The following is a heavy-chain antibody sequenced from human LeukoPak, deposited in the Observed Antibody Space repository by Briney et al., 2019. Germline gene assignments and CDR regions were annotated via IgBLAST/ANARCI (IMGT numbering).Heavy chain of an antibody. V-gene: IGHV1-2*02. D-gene: IGHD3-22*01. CDR3: ARGGYYYDSSGYYVY. J-gene: IGHJ4*02. CDR2: INPNGGGT. CDR1: GYTFTGYY. Sequence: ASVKVSCKASGYTFTGYYMHWVRQAPGQGLEWMGWINPNGGGTNYAQKFQGRVTMTRDTSISTAFMELSRLRSDDTAVYYCARGGYYYDSSGYYVYWGQGTLVTVSS.